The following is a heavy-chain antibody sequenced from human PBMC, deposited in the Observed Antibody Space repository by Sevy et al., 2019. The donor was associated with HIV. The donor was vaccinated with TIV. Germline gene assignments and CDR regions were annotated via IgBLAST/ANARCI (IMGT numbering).Heavy chain of an antibody. J-gene: IGHJ4*02. CDR1: GFTFSSYA. D-gene: IGHD3-16*02. CDR3: ARDLIIDIARVSYYFDY. CDR2: IYYDGSNK. V-gene: IGHV3-30-3*01. Sequence: GGSLRLSCAASGFTFSSYAMHWVRQAPGKGLEWVAVIYYDGSNKYYADSVKGRFTISRDNSKNTLYLQMNSLRAEDTAVYYCARDLIIDIARVSYYFDYWGQGTLVTVSS.